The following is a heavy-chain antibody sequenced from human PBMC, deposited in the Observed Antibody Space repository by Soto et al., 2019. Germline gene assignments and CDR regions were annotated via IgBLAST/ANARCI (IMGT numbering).Heavy chain of an antibody. D-gene: IGHD5-12*01. Sequence: QVQLQESGPGLVKPSQTLSLTCTVSGGSISSGGYYWSWIRQHPGKGLEWIGYIYYSGNTYYNPSLKSRVTISVDTSKNQISLKLSSVTAADTDVYYCASGRDGYNPYWGQGSLVTVSS. CDR1: GGSISSGGYY. J-gene: IGHJ4*02. CDR2: IYYSGNT. V-gene: IGHV4-31*03. CDR3: ASGRDGYNPY.